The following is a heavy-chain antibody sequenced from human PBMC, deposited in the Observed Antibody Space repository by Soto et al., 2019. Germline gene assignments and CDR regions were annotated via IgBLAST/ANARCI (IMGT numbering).Heavy chain of an antibody. V-gene: IGHV4-34*01. CDR3: ARGREGGGAS. CDR2: INPSGST. CDR1: GRSFSGNY. J-gene: IGHJ5*02. D-gene: IGHD1-26*01. Sequence: QVQLQQWGAGLLKPSETLSLTCGVYGRSFSGNYWSWIRQPPGEGLEWIGEINPSGSTNYSPSLKSRATISADTSKNQFSLKLSSVIAADTAVYYCARGREGGGASWGQGTLVTVSS.